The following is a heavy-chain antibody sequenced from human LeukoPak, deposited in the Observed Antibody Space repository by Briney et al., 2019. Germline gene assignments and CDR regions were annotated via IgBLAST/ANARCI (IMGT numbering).Heavy chain of an antibody. V-gene: IGHV1-69*04. Sequence: SVKVSCKASGGTFSSYAISWVRQAPGQGLEWMGRIIPILGIANYAQKFQGRVTITADKSTSTAYMELRSLRSDDTAVYYCARDPRDIVVVPAATPSDYWGQGTLVTVSS. CDR1: GGTFSSYA. D-gene: IGHD2-2*01. CDR2: IIPILGIA. J-gene: IGHJ4*02. CDR3: ARDPRDIVVVPAATPSDY.